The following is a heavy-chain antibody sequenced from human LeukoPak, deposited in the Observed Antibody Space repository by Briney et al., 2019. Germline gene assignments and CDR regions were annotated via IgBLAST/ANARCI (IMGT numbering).Heavy chain of an antibody. D-gene: IGHD3-22*01. J-gene: IGHJ4*02. V-gene: IGHV1-2*06. CDR1: GYTFTGYY. CDR3: ATTRRVVVREFDY. Sequence: ASVKVSCKASGYTFTGYYMHWVRQAPGQGLEWMGRINPNSGGTNYAQKFQGRVTMTRDTSISTAYMELSRLRSDDTAVYYRATTRRVVVREFDYWGQGTLVTVSS. CDR2: INPNSGGT.